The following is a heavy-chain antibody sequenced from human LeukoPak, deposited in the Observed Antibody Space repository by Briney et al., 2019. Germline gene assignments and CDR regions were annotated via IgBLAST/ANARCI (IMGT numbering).Heavy chain of an antibody. Sequence: SETLSLTCAVYGGSFSGYYWSWIRQPPGKGLEWIGYIYYSGSTNYNPSLKSRVTISVDTSKNQFSLKLSSVTAADTAVYYCARDTTVRRLDYWGQGTLVTVSS. J-gene: IGHJ4*02. CDR1: GGSFSGYY. D-gene: IGHD4-11*01. CDR3: ARDTTVRRLDY. CDR2: IYYSGST. V-gene: IGHV4-59*01.